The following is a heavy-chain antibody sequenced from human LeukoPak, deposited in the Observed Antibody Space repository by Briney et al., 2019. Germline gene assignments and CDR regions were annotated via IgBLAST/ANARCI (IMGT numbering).Heavy chain of an antibody. CDR2: ISGSGGST. CDR1: GFTFSSCA. D-gene: IGHD3-9*01. CDR3: AKAHVLRYFDWFHYGMDV. V-gene: IGHV3-23*01. J-gene: IGHJ6*02. Sequence: PGGSLRLSCAASGFTFSSCAMSWVRQAPGKGLEWVSAISGSGGSTYYADSVKGRFTISRDNSKNTLYLQMNSLRAEDTAVYYCAKAHVLRYFDWFHYGMDVWGQGTTVTVSS.